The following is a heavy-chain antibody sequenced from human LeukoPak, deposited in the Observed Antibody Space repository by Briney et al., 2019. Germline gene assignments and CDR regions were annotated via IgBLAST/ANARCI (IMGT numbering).Heavy chain of an antibody. D-gene: IGHD2-2*02. Sequence: SETLSLTCAVYGGSFSVYYWSWIRQPPGKGLEWIGEINHSGSTNYNPSLKSRVTISVDTSKNQSSLKLSSVTAADTAVYYCARGYIVVVPAAIVQSGYYYYYGMDVWGQGTTVTVSS. CDR1: GGSFSVYY. V-gene: IGHV4-34*01. CDR3: ARGYIVVVPAAIVQSGYYYYYGMDV. J-gene: IGHJ6*02. CDR2: INHSGST.